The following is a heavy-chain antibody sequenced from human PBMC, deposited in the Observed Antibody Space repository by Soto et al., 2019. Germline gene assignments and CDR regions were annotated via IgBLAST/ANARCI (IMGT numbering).Heavy chain of an antibody. CDR3: ARGTYCSSTSCYAGYYYYYMDV. Sequence: SQTLSLTCAISGDSVSSNSAAWNWIRQSPSRGLEWLGRTYYRSKWYNDYAVSVKSRITINPDTSKNQFSLQLNSVTPEDTAVYYCARGTYCSSTSCYAGYYYYYMDVWGKGTTVTVSS. CDR2: TYYRSKWYN. CDR1: GDSVSSNSAA. D-gene: IGHD2-2*01. V-gene: IGHV6-1*01. J-gene: IGHJ6*03.